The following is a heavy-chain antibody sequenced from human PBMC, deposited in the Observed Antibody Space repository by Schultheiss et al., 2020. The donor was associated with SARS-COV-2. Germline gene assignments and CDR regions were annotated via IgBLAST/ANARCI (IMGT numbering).Heavy chain of an antibody. J-gene: IGHJ3*02. D-gene: IGHD3-3*01. V-gene: IGHV1-2*06. CDR3: ARESGVENNDAFDI. Sequence: ASVKVSCKASGYTFTGYYIHWVRQAPGQGLEWMGRINPSSGDTDYAQKFQGRVTMTRDTSISTAYMKLSRLRSDDTALYYCARESGVENNDAFDIWGQGTMVTVSS. CDR2: INPSSGDT. CDR1: GYTFTGYY.